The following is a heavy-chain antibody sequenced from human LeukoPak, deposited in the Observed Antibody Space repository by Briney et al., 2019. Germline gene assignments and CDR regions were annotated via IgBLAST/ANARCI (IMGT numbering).Heavy chain of an antibody. CDR3: AKDIGIAAAESYFDY. V-gene: IGHV3-23*01. CDR1: GFTFSSYA. J-gene: IGHJ4*02. Sequence: GGSLTLSCAASGFTFSSYAMSWVRQAPGKGLEWVSAISGSGGSTYYADSVKGRFTISRDNSKNTLYLQMNSLRAEDTAVYYCAKDIGIAAAESYFDYWGQGTLVTVSS. D-gene: IGHD6-13*01. CDR2: ISGSGGST.